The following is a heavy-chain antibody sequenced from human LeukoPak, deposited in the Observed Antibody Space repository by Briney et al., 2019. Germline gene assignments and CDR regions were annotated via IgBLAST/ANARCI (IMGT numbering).Heavy chain of an antibody. D-gene: IGHD6-19*01. Sequence: SETLPLTCTVSGGSISSGDYYWSWIRQPPGKGLEWIGYIYYSGSTNYNPSLKSRVTISVDTSKNQFSLKLSSVTAADTAVYYCARSQRSGWYDAFDIWGQGTMVTVSS. CDR1: GGSISSGDYY. CDR2: IYYSGST. V-gene: IGHV4-30-4*08. CDR3: ARSQRSGWYDAFDI. J-gene: IGHJ3*02.